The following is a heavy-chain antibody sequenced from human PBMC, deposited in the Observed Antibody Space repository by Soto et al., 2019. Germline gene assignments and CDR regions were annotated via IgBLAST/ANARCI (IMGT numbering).Heavy chain of an antibody. CDR1: GGSISSDY. CDR3: ARGRDDFDY. CDR2: NYYTGST. J-gene: IGHJ4*02. Sequence: SETLSLTCTVSGGSISSDYWSWIRQPPGKGLEWIGYNYYTGSTNYNPSLKSRVTISVDTSKNQFSLKLSSVTAADTAVYYCARGRDDFDYWGQGTLVTVSS. V-gene: IGHV4-59*01. D-gene: IGHD2-21*02.